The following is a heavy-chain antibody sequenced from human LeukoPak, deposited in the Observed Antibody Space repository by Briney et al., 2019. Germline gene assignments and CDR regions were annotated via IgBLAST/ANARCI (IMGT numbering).Heavy chain of an antibody. CDR2: ISAYNGNT. Sequence: GASVKVSCKASGCTFTSYGISWVRQAPGQGLEWMGWISAYNGNTHYAQKVQGRVTMTTDTSTSTAYMELRSLTSDDTAVYYCARYYYDSSGYGYWSQGTLVTVSS. CDR3: ARYYYDSSGYGY. D-gene: IGHD3-22*01. V-gene: IGHV1-18*01. CDR1: GCTFTSYG. J-gene: IGHJ4*02.